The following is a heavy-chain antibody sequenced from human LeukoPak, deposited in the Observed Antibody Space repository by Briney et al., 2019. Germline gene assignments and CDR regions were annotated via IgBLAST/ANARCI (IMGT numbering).Heavy chain of an antibody. J-gene: IGHJ4*02. D-gene: IGHD1-20*01. CDR2: IGSSGRTI. Sequence: GGSLRLSCAASGFIFSSYDMNWVRQAPGKGLLWVSYIGSSGRTIYYADSVKGRFTISRDNAKNSLYLQMNNLRAEDTAVYFCARDLYNWAYSGDFWGQGTLVTVSS. CDR3: ARDLYNWAYSGDF. CDR1: GFIFSSYD. V-gene: IGHV3-48*03.